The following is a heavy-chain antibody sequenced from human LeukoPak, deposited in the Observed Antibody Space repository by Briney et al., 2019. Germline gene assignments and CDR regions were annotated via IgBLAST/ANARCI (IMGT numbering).Heavy chain of an antibody. J-gene: IGHJ4*02. CDR2: ISSRGRTI. V-gene: IGHV3-48*03. CDR3: ARSPYYYGSETYSDGRGFDY. Sequence: GGSLRLSCAASGFTSSNYEMSWVRQAPGKGLEWISYISSRGRTIYYGDSVRSRFTVSRDNAENSLYLQMNSPRAEDTAVYYCARSPYYYGSETYSDGRGFDYWGRGTLVTVSS. D-gene: IGHD3-10*01. CDR1: GFTSSNYE.